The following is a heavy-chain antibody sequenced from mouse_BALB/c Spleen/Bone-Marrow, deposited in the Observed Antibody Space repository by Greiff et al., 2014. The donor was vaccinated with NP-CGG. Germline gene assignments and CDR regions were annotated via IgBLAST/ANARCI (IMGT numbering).Heavy chain of an antibody. CDR2: IFPGNVNT. J-gene: IGHJ4*01. Sequence: VMLVESGPELVKPGASVRISCKASGYTFTSYYIHWVKRRPGQGLEWIGWIFPGNVNTKYNENLKGKATLTADNSSSTAYMQLSSLTSEDSAVYFCARDTMDYWGQGTSVTVSS. CDR1: GYTFTSYY. V-gene: IGHV1S56*01. CDR3: ARDTMDY.